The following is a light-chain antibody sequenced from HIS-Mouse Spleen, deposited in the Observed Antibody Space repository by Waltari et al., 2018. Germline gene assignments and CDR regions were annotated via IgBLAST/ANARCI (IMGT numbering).Light chain of an antibody. CDR3: QAWDSSTVV. V-gene: IGLV3-1*01. CDR2: KDS. Sequence: SYELTQPPSVSVSPGQTASITCSVDKLGDKYACWYQQKPGQSPVLVIYKDSKRPSGIPERFSGSNSGNTATLTISGTQAMDEADYYCQAWDSSTVVFGGGTKLTVL. CDR1: KLGDKY. J-gene: IGLJ2*01.